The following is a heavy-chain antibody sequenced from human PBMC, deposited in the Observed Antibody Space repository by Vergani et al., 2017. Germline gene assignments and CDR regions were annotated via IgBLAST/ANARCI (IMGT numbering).Heavy chain of an antibody. CDR3: ARDDLSDYASDY. CDR1: GVTFSSYS. Sequence: QVQLVESGGGVVQPGRSPRLSCAAPGVTFSSYSMALVRQAPGKGLEWGAVLSYDGSNKYYADSVKGRVTISRDNSKNTLYLQMNSLRAEDTAVYYCARDDLSDYASDYWGQGTLVTVSS. D-gene: IGHD4-17*01. J-gene: IGHJ4*02. V-gene: IGHV3-30*01. CDR2: LSYDGSNK.